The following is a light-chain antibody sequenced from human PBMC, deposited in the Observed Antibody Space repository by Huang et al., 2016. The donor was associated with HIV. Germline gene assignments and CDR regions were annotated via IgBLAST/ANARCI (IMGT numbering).Light chain of an antibody. CDR1: QSLVPDNGYSY. Sequence: DIVMTQSPLSLPVTPGEPASISCRSSQSLVPDNGYSYLDWYLQKPGQSPQVLIYMASVRAPGIPDRFSGGGSGTNFTLEINRVDAEDVGTYYCMQSLQSLTFGGGTRLEIK. J-gene: IGKJ4*01. CDR3: MQSLQSLT. CDR2: MAS. V-gene: IGKV2-28*01.